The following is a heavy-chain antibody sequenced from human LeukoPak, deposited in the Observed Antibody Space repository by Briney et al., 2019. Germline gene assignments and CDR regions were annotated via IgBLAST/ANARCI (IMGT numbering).Heavy chain of an antibody. CDR2: INPSGGST. D-gene: IGHD3-10*01. J-gene: IGHJ6*03. V-gene: IGHV1-46*01. Sequence: ASVKVSCKASGYTFTSYYMHWVRQAPGQGLEWMGIINPSGGSTSYAQKFQGRVTMTRDTSTSTVYMELSSLRSGDTAVYYCARGKLLWFGELLESYYYMDVWGKGTTVTVSS. CDR3: ARGKLLWFGELLESYYYMDV. CDR1: GYTFTSYY.